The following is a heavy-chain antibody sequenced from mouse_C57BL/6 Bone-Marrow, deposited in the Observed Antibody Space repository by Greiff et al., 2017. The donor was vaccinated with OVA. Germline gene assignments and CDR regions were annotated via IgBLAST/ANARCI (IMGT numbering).Heavy chain of an antibody. Sequence: QVQLQQSGAELARPGASVKLSCKASGYTFTSYGISWVKQRTGQGLEWIGEIYPRSGNTYYTEKFKGKATLTADKSSSTAYMELRSLTSEDSAVYVCARKEGDLFAYWGQGTLVTVSA. D-gene: IGHD3-3*01. CDR3: ARKEGDLFAY. J-gene: IGHJ3*01. V-gene: IGHV1-81*01. CDR1: GYTFTSYG. CDR2: IYPRSGNT.